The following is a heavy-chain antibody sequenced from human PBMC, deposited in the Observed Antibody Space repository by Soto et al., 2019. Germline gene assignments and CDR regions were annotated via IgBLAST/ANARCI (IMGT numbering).Heavy chain of an antibody. CDR3: ARGEAYSNYPAR. D-gene: IGHD4-4*01. CDR2: THHSGST. CDR1: GGSFSGYY. V-gene: IGHV4-34*02. Sequence: QVQLQQWGARLLKPSETLSLTCTFSGGSFSGYYWNWIRQYPGKGLEWVGETHHSGSTKYNPSLKRRATISLDMSKNQWTLKLSSVTAADTAIYYCARGEAYSNYPARWGQGSLVTVSS. J-gene: IGHJ4*02.